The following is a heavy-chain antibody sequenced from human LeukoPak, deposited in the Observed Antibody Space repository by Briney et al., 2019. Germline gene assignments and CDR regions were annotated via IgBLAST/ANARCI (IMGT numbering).Heavy chain of an antibody. CDR1: GGSISSYY. CDR3: ARHVVVVAATSWFDP. Sequence: KPSETLSLTCTVSGGSISSYYWSWIRQPPGKGLEWIGYIYYSGSTNYNPSLKSRVTISVDTSKNQFSLKLSSVTAADTAVYYCARHVVVVAATSWFDPWGQGTLVTVSS. J-gene: IGHJ5*02. D-gene: IGHD2-15*01. V-gene: IGHV4-59*08. CDR2: IYYSGST.